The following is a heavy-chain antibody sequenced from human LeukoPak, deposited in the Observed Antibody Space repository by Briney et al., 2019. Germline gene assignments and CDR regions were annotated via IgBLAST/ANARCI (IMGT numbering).Heavy chain of an antibody. CDR3: ARHVGNYLGKLYYFDY. V-gene: IGHV4-59*08. Sequence: SETLSLTCAVYGGSFSSYYWSWIRQPPGKGLEWIGYIYYSGSTNYNPSLKSRVTISVDTSKNQFSLKLSSVTAADTAVYYCARHVGNYLGKLYYFDYWGQGTLVTVSS. J-gene: IGHJ4*02. CDR1: GGSFSSYY. CDR2: IYYSGST. D-gene: IGHD3-10*01.